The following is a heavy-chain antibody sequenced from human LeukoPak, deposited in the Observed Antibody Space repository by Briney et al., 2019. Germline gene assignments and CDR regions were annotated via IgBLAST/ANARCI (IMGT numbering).Heavy chain of an antibody. CDR1: GYTFTSYF. CDR3: ARGGRADPYWYFDL. Sequence: GASVKVSCKASGYTFTSYFMHWARPAPGQGLERMGIINPSGGSTSYAQKFQGRVTMTRDTSTSTVYMELSSLRSEDTAVYYCARGGRADPYWYFDLLGRGTLVTVSS. J-gene: IGHJ2*01. CDR2: INPSGGST. D-gene: IGHD1-1*01. V-gene: IGHV1-46*01.